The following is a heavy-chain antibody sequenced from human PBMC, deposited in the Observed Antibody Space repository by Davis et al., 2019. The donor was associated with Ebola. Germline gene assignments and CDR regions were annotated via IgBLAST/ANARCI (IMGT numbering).Heavy chain of an antibody. CDR3: ARDWRVGAMDY. D-gene: IGHD1-26*01. CDR1: GGTFSSYA. V-gene: IGHV1-69*13. J-gene: IGHJ4*02. Sequence: AASVKVSCKASGGTFSSYAISWVRQAPGQGLEWMGGIIPIFGTANYAQKFQGRVTITADESTNTAYMELRSLRSDDTAVYYCARDWRVGAMDYWGQGTLVTVSS. CDR2: IIPIFGTA.